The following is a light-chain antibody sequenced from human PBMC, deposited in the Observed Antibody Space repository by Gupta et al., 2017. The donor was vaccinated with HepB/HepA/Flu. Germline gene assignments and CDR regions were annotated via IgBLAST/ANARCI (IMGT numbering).Light chain of an antibody. CDR3: SSYAGSKGV. J-gene: IGLJ2*01. CDR1: SSDVGGYNY. CDR2: EVS. Sequence: QSALTQPPSASGSPGQSVTISCTGTSSDVGGYNYVSWYQQHPGKAPKLMIYEVSKRPSGVPDRFSGSKSGNTASRTVSGLQAEDEADYYCSSYAGSKGVFGGGTKLTVL. V-gene: IGLV2-8*01.